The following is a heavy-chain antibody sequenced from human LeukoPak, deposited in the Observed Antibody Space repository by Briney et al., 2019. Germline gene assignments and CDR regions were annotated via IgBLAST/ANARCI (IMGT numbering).Heavy chain of an antibody. D-gene: IGHD6-19*01. CDR1: GGSISSGGYS. V-gene: IGHV4-30-2*01. CDR3: ARGRIAVAGRGAYYYYGMDV. Sequence: SETLSLTCAVSGGSISSGGYSWSWIRQPPGKGLEWIGYIYHSGSTYYNPSLKSRVTISVDRSKNQFSLKLSSVTAADTAVYYCARGRIAVAGRGAYYYYGMDVWGQGTTVTVSS. CDR2: IYHSGST. J-gene: IGHJ6*02.